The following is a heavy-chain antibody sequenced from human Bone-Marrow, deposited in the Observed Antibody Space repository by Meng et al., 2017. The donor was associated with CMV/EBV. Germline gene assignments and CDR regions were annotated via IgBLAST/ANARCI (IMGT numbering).Heavy chain of an antibody. CDR3: ARHFSGAGFSEWFFDY. Sequence: GSLRLSCAVYGGSFSGYYWSWIRQPPGKGLEWIGEINHSGSTNYNPSLKSRVTISVDTSKNQFSLKLSSVTAADTAVYYCARHFSGAGFSEWFFDYWGQGTRVTVSS. V-gene: IGHV4-34*01. CDR1: GGSFSGYY. D-gene: IGHD3-3*01. J-gene: IGHJ4*02. CDR2: INHSGST.